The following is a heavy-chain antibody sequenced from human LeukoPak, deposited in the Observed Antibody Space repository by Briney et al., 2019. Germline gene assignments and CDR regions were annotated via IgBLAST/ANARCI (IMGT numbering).Heavy chain of an antibody. CDR2: IIPILGIA. V-gene: IGHV1-69*02. D-gene: IGHD3-9*01. J-gene: IGHJ3*02. CDR1: GGTFSSYT. CDR3: ASWRGHFDWLLYAFDI. Sequence: ASVKVSCKASGGTFSSYTISWVRQAPGQGLEWMGRIIPILGIANYAQKFQGRVTITADESTSTAYMELSSLRSEDTAVYYCASWRGHFDWLLYAFDIWGQGTMVTVSS.